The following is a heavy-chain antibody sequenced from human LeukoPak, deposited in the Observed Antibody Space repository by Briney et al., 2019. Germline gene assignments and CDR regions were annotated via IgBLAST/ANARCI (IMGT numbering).Heavy chain of an antibody. Sequence: SVKVSCKASGGTFSSYAISWVRQAPGQGLEWMGGIIPIFGTANYAQKFQGRVTITADESTSTAYMELSSLRSEDTAVYYCARDLYYYDSSGYYSEYFDYWGQGTLVTVSS. CDR3: ARDLYYYDSSGYYSEYFDY. CDR2: IIPIFGTA. D-gene: IGHD3-22*01. V-gene: IGHV1-69*13. CDR1: GGTFSSYA. J-gene: IGHJ4*02.